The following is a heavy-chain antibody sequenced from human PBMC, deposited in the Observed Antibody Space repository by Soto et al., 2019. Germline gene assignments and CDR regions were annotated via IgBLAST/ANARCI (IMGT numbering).Heavy chain of an antibody. Sequence: VASVKVSCKASGYTFANYGISWVRQAPGQGLEWMGWISANSGDTNYAQKFQGRVTITADESTSTAYMELSSLRSEDTAVYYCARGRPYYDSSGYLDYWGQGTLVTVSS. D-gene: IGHD3-22*01. CDR1: GYTFANYG. CDR3: ARGRPYYDSSGYLDY. J-gene: IGHJ4*02. V-gene: IGHV1-18*04. CDR2: ISANSGDT.